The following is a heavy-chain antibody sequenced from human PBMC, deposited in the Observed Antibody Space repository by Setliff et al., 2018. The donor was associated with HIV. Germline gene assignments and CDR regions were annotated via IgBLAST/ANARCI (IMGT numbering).Heavy chain of an antibody. CDR3: ARVRLYNTALDY. V-gene: IGHV3-7*01. CDR1: GFTFSTYW. J-gene: IGHJ4*02. D-gene: IGHD3-3*01. CDR2: IKPDGSEQ. Sequence: GGSLRLSCAASGFTFSTYWMSWVRQAPGKGLEWVASIKPDGSEQHYVDSVKGRFTIYRDNAKNTVYLQMNSLRAEDTAVYYCARVRLYNTALDYWGQGTLVTVSS.